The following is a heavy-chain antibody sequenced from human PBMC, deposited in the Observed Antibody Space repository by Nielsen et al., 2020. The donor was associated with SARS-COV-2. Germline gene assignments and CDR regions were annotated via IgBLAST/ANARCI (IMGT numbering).Heavy chain of an antibody. J-gene: IGHJ6*03. CDR1: GFTFSSTW. CDR3: AGGADFWTGTQKYYMDV. V-gene: IGHV3-74*01. Sequence: GESLKISCSASGFTFSSTWMDWVRQAPGQGLVWVSRINPSGSGTAYADSVKGRFAVSRDNAGNTVVLQMHSLRVEDTAVYFCAGGADFWTGTQKYYMDVWGKGTTVTVSS. D-gene: IGHD3-3*01. CDR2: INPSGSGT.